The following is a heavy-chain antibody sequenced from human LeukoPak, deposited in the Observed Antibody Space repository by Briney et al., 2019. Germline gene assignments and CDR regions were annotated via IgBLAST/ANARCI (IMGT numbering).Heavy chain of an antibody. Sequence: ASVTVSFKASVYTFTHYYMHWVRQAPGKGGEGMGWINPNSGGTMYAQKFQCSVTMTRDTSISTAYMELSRLRSDYTAVYYCARVGHYYDSSGYYLYDAFDIWGQGTMVIVSS. D-gene: IGHD3-22*01. CDR3: ARVGHYYDSSGYYLYDAFDI. J-gene: IGHJ3*02. V-gene: IGHV1-2*02. CDR2: INPNSGGT. CDR1: VYTFTHYY.